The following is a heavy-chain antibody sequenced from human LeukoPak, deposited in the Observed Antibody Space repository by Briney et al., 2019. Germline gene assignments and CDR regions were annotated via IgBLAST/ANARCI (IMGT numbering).Heavy chain of an antibody. CDR2: IIPIFGTA. CDR1: GGTFSSYA. D-gene: IGHD5-12*01. Sequence: GASVKVSCKASGGTFSSYAISWVRQAPGQGLEWMGGIIPIFGTANYAQKFQGRVTITADESTSTAYMELSSLRSEDTAVYYCARASTPKRVWLRQLPLDYWGQGTLVTVSS. J-gene: IGHJ4*02. V-gene: IGHV1-69*13. CDR3: ARASTPKRVWLRQLPLDY.